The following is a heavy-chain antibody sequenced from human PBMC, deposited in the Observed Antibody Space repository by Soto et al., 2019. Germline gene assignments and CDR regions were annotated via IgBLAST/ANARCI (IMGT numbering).Heavy chain of an antibody. Sequence: QVQLVESGGGVVQPGRSLRLSCAASGFTSSSFVIHWVRQAPGKGLEWLAVISSDGNNQYYADSVKGRFTISRDNSKNTLYLQVNSLRAEDTAVYFCAKERGVLDAFDIWGQETMVTVSS. V-gene: IGHV3-30*18. D-gene: IGHD3-10*01. CDR2: ISSDGNNQ. CDR3: AKERGVLDAFDI. CDR1: GFTSSSFV. J-gene: IGHJ3*02.